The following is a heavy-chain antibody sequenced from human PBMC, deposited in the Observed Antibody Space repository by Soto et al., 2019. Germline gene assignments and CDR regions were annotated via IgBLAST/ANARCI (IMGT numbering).Heavy chain of an antibody. V-gene: IGHV4-34*01. Sequence: SETLSLTCAVYGGSFSGYYWSWIRQPPGKGLEWIGEINHSGSTNYNPSLKSRVTISVDTSKNQFSLKLSSVTAADTAVYYCARLPGRTPFGYYYGMDVWGQGTTVTVSS. CDR1: GGSFSGYY. J-gene: IGHJ6*02. D-gene: IGHD3-10*01. CDR2: INHSGST. CDR3: ARLPGRTPFGYYYGMDV.